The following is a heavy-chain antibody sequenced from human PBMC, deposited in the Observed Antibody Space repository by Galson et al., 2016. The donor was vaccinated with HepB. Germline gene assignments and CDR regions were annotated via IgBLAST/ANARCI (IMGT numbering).Heavy chain of an antibody. D-gene: IGHD2-21*02. V-gene: IGHV1-3*01. Sequence: SVKVSCKASGYSFTSYAIHWVRQAPGQRLEWMGWINVSNGDTNYSQKFQGGVTFTRDTSATTDYMEMSSLTAEDTAVYFCARERAPYCGGVCYFSYWGQGTLVTVSS. CDR2: INVSNGDT. J-gene: IGHJ4*02. CDR3: ARERAPYCGGVCYFSY. CDR1: GYSFTSYA.